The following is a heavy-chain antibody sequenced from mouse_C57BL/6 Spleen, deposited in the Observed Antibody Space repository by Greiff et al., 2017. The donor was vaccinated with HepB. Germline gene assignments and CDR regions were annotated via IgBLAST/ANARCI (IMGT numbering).Heavy chain of an antibody. D-gene: IGHD1-1*01. CDR2: INPYNGDT. Sequence: VQLQQSGPELVKPGDSVKISCKASGYSFTGYFMNWVMQSHGKSLEWIGRINPYNGDTFYNQKFKGKATLTVDKSSSTAHMELRSLTSEDSAVYYCAREFPFITTVEAMDYWGQGTSVTVSS. V-gene: IGHV1-20*01. J-gene: IGHJ4*01. CDR3: AREFPFITTVEAMDY. CDR1: GYSFTGYF.